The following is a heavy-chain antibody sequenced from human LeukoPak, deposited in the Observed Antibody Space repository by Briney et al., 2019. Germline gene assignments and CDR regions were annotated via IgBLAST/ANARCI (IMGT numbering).Heavy chain of an antibody. V-gene: IGHV3-15*01. CDR1: GFTFSNAW. D-gene: IGHD3-10*01. Sequence: GGSLRLSCAASGFTFSNAWMSWVRQAPGKGLEWVGRIKSKTDGGTTDYAAPVKGRFTISRDDSKNTLYLQMNSLKTEDTAVYYCTTERFGELYGAFDIWGQGTMVTVSS. CDR3: TTERFGELYGAFDI. CDR2: IKSKTDGGTT. J-gene: IGHJ3*02.